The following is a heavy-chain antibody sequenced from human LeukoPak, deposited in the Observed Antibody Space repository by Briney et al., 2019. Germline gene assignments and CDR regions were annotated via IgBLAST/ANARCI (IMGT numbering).Heavy chain of an antibody. CDR1: GFIFNNFA. V-gene: IGHV3-23*01. CDR3: AKSLRYSSGCHHFDY. Sequence: PGGSLRLSCAASGFIFNNFAMSWVRQAPGKGLEWVTGISGSGTSPYYADSVKGRFTISRDNSKNTVYLQMNSLRVEDTAAYYCAKSLRYSSGCHHFDYWGQGTLVTVSS. J-gene: IGHJ4*02. D-gene: IGHD6-19*01. CDR2: ISGSGTSP.